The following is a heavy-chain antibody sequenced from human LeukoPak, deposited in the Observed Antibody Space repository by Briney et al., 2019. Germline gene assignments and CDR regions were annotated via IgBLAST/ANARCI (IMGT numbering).Heavy chain of an antibody. CDR3: ARQSDYYDSSGYLDY. Sequence: PSETLSLTCAVYGGSFSGYYWSWIRQPPGKGLEWIGEINHSGSTYYNPSLKSRVTISVDTSKNQFSLKLSSVTAADTAVYYCARQSDYYDSSGYLDYWGQGTLVTVSS. CDR2: INHSGST. D-gene: IGHD3-22*01. V-gene: IGHV4-34*01. J-gene: IGHJ4*02. CDR1: GGSFSGYY.